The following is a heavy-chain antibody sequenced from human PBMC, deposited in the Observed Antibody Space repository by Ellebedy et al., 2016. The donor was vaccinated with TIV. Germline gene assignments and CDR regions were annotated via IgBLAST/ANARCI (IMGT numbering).Heavy chain of an antibody. Sequence: PGGSLRLSCEASGFAFSSHTMHWVRQAPGKGLEWVAIISYHGRNKYYADSVKGRFTISRDNAKNSLYLQMNSLRDEDTAVYHCVRRAVDYWGQGTLVTVSS. CDR3: VRRAVDY. V-gene: IGHV3-30*04. CDR1: GFAFSSHT. J-gene: IGHJ4*02. CDR2: ISYHGRNK.